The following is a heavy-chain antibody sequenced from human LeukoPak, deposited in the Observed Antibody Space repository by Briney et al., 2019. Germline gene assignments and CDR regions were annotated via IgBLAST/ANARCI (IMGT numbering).Heavy chain of an antibody. CDR2: INHSGST. D-gene: IGHD1-26*01. Sequence: SETLSLTCAVYGGSFSGYYWSWIRQPPGKGLEWIGEINHSGSTNYNPSLKSRVTISVDTSKNQFSLKLNSVTPEDTAVYYCARNYRPDFDYWGQGTLVTVSS. J-gene: IGHJ4*02. V-gene: IGHV4-34*01. CDR1: GGSFSGYY. CDR3: ARNYRPDFDY.